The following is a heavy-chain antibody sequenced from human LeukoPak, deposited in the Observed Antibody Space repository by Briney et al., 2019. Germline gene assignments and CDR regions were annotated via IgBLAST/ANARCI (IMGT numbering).Heavy chain of an antibody. CDR2: IKKDGSEK. Sequence: PGGSLRLSCAASGFTFSSYWMSWVRQAPGKGLEWVANIKKDGSEKYYVDSVKGRFTISRDNAKNSLYLQMNSLRAEDTAVYYCARASVLLWFGELFSNDHWGQGTLVTVSS. CDR1: GFTFSSYW. V-gene: IGHV3-7*01. D-gene: IGHD3-10*01. J-gene: IGHJ4*02. CDR3: ARASVLLWFGELFSNDH.